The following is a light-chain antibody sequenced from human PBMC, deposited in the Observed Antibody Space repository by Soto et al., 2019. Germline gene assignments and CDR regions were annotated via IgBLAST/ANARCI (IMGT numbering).Light chain of an antibody. CDR3: CSYAGTNTFV. CDR1: ISDVGSYNH. V-gene: IGLV2-23*01. CDR2: EGN. Sequence: QSALTQPASVSGSPGQSITISCTGTISDVGSYNHVSWYQQHPGKAPKLMIYEGNKRPSGVSNRFSGSKSANTASLTISGLQTEDEAEYYCCSYAGTNTFVFGNGTKLTVL. J-gene: IGLJ1*01.